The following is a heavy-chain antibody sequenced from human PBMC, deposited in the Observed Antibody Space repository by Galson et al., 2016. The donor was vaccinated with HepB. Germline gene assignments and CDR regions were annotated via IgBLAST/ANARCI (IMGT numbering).Heavy chain of an antibody. J-gene: IGHJ2*01. Sequence: SLRLSCAASGFTFSSYSMNWVRQAPGKGLAWVSYISSSSRTIYYADSVKGRFTISRDNAKNSLYLQMNGLRAEDTAVYYCARGTNCDWFFDLCGRGTLVTVSS. CDR3: ARGTNCDWFFDL. D-gene: IGHD7-27*01. CDR2: ISSSSRTI. CDR1: GFTFSSYS. V-gene: IGHV3-48*01.